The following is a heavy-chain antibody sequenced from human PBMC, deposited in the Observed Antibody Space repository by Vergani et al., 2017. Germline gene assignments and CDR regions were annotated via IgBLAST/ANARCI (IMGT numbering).Heavy chain of an antibody. J-gene: IGHJ5*02. CDR3: AGGGGYSYGGFTTEFDP. D-gene: IGHD5-18*01. V-gene: IGHV1-18*01. Sequence: QVQLVQSGAEVKKPGSSVKVSCKASGYTFSTYGISWVRQAPGQGLEWMGWISAYNGNTNYPEKFQGRLTMTTDTSTRTAYMELRSLRSDDTAVYYCAGGGGYSYGGFTTEFDPWGQGTLVTVSS. CDR2: ISAYNGNT. CDR1: GYTFSTYG.